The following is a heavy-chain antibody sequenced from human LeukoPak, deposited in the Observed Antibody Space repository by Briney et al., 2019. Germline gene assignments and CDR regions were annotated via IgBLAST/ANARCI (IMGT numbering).Heavy chain of an antibody. CDR2: VIPIFGTA. V-gene: IGHV1-69*13. J-gene: IGHJ4*02. CDR1: GGTFSSYA. D-gene: IGHD5-18*01. CDR3: ATWDTAMARYDY. Sequence: SVKVSCKASGGTFSSYAISWVRQAPGQGLEWMGGVIPIFGTANYAQKFQGGVTITADESTSTAYMELSSLRSEDTAVYYCATWDTAMARYDYWGQGTLVTVSS.